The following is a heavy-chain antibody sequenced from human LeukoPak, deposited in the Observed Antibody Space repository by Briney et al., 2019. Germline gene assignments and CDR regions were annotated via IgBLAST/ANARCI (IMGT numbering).Heavy chain of an antibody. Sequence: SETLSLTCTVSGGSISSSSSYYWGWIRQPPGKGLEWIGNIYYSGSTYYNPSLKSRVAISVDKSENHISLKLTSVTAADTAVYYCAREGGPYRPLDYSGQGTLVTVAS. CDR1: GGSISSSSSYY. CDR3: AREGGPYRPLDY. J-gene: IGHJ4*02. V-gene: IGHV4-39*07. CDR2: IYYSGST.